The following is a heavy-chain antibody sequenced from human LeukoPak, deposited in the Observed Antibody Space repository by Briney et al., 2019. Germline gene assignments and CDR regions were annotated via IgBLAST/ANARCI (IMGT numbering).Heavy chain of an antibody. V-gene: IGHV3-7*01. CDR1: GFTFTTYW. J-gene: IGHJ4*02. CDR3: ARDPGRGGSYFDY. CDR2: INEDGSEK. D-gene: IGHD1-26*01. Sequence: PGGSLRLSCAASGFTFTTYWMTWVRQAPGKGLEWVACINEDGSEKYYVGSVKGRFTISRDNAKNSLYLQVNNLRAEDTAVYYCARDPGRGGSYFDYWGQGTLVTVSS.